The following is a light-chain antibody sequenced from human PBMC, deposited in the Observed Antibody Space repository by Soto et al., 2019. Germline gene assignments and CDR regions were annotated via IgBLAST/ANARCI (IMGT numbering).Light chain of an antibody. V-gene: IGKV3-20*01. CDR1: QSVSSSY. J-gene: IGKJ5*01. CDR3: QQCGSSPSIT. CDR2: GAS. Sequence: EMVLTQSAGTLSLSPGERATLSCRASQSVSSSYLAWYQQKPGQAPRLLIYGASSRATGIPDRFSGSGSGTDFTLTISRLEPEDFAVYYCQQCGSSPSITFGQGTRLEIK.